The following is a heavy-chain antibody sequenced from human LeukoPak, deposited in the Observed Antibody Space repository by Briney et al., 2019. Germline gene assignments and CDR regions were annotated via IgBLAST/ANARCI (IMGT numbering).Heavy chain of an antibody. CDR2: INHSGST. CDR3: ARGSGSYYNNWFDP. V-gene: IGHV4-34*01. D-gene: IGHD1-26*01. CDR1: GGSFSGYY. Sequence: PSETLSLTCAVYGGSFSGYYWSWIRQPPGKGLEWIGEINHSGSTNYNPSLKSRVTISADTSKNQFSLKLSSVTAADTAVYYCARGSGSYYNNWFDPWGQGTLVTVSS. J-gene: IGHJ5*02.